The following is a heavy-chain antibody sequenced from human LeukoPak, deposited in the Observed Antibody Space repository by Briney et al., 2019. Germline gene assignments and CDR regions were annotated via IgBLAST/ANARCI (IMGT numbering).Heavy chain of an antibody. CDR3: ARGRIRRGSRFDY. CDR2: INHSGST. Sequence: KPSETLSLTCAVYGGSFSGYYWSWIRQPPGKGREWIGEINHSGSTNYNPSLKSRVTISVDTSKNQFPLKRSSVTAADTAVYYCARGRIRRGSRFDYWGQGTLVTVSS. J-gene: IGHJ4*02. V-gene: IGHV4-34*01. D-gene: IGHD2-15*01. CDR1: GGSFSGYY.